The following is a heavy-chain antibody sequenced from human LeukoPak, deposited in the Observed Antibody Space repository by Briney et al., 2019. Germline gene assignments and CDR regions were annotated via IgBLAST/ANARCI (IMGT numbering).Heavy chain of an antibody. CDR1: GFSVDDYA. V-gene: IGHV3-43*02. CDR2: ISGDGGST. J-gene: IGHJ2*01. CDR3: AKDMVLMVYAMAFDL. Sequence: GGSLRLSCAASGFSVDDYAMHWVHQAPGKGLEWVSLISGDGGSTYYADSVKGRFTISRGNSKNSLYLQMNSLRTEDTALYYCAKDMVLMVYAMAFDLWGRGTLVTVSS. D-gene: IGHD2-8*01.